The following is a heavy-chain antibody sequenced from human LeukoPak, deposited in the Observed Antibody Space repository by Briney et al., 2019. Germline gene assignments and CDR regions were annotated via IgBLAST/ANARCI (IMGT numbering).Heavy chain of an antibody. V-gene: IGHV3-33*01. CDR2: IWYDGSNK. CDR1: GFTFSSYG. CDR3: ARLKDSSGSSWFDP. D-gene: IGHD3-22*01. Sequence: GSLRLSCAASGFTFSSYGMHWVRQAPGKGLEWVAVIWYDGSNKYYADSVKGRFTISRDNSKNMLFLQMNSLRAEDTAVYYCARLKDSSGSSWFDPWGQGTLVTVSS. J-gene: IGHJ5*02.